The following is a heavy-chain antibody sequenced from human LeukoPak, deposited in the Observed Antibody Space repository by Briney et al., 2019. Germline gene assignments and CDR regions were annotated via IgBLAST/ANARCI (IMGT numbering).Heavy chain of an antibody. V-gene: IGHV3-33*08. D-gene: IGHD3-22*01. CDR2: IWYDGSNK. CDR3: ARDRSITYYYDSSGYYYWFDP. CDR1: GFTFDNYA. J-gene: IGHJ5*02. Sequence: GGSLRLSCVASGFTFDNYAMNWVRQAPGKGLEWVAVIWYDGSNKYYADSVKGRFTISRDNSKNTLYLQMNSLRAEDTAVYYCARDRSITYYYDSSGYYYWFDPWGQGTLVTVSS.